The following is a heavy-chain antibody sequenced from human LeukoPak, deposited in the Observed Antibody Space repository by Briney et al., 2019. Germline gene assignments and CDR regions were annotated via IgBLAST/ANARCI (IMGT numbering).Heavy chain of an antibody. Sequence: GGSLSHPCAASGFTFSDYAMHWVRQAPGKGLEWVSIINGNGGSTHYADSVKGRFTVSRDNSKDSLYLQMNSLTTEDTAFYYCAKDSLWAYDYCGQGTLVTVSS. CDR2: INGNGGST. V-gene: IGHV3-43*02. J-gene: IGHJ4*02. D-gene: IGHD7-27*01. CDR1: GFTFSDYA. CDR3: AKDSLWAYDY.